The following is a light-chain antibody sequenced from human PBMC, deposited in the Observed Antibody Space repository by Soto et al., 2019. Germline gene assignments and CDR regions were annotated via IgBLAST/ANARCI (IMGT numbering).Light chain of an antibody. Sequence: QSALTQPASVSGSPGQSITISCTGNSSDVGGYKYVSWYQQHPGKAPKLMIYDIRNRPSGVSNRFSGSKSGNTASLTISGLQAGDEADYYCSSYTSSSTRFFGTGTKVTVL. V-gene: IGLV2-14*03. CDR2: DIR. J-gene: IGLJ1*01. CDR3: SSYTSSSTRF. CDR1: SSDVGGYKY.